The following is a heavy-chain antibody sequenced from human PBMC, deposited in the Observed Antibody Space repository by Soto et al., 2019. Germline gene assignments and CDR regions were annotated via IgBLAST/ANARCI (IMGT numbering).Heavy chain of an antibody. V-gene: IGHV4-30-4*01. CDR1: GVSINSGDNF. CDR3: ARAEFNSVWFPFDS. J-gene: IGHJ4*02. CDR2: IYYTGST. Sequence: SVTLSLTCTVSGVSINSGDNFWNWIRQPPGKGLEWMGYIYYTGSTYYNPSLNRRITMSVDMSKNQFSLRLTSVTAADTALYFCARAEFNSVWFPFDSWGQGAPVTVS. D-gene: IGHD6-19*01.